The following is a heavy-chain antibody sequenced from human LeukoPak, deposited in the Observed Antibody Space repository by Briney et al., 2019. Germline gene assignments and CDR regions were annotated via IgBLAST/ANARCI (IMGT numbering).Heavy chain of an antibody. V-gene: IGHV3-15*01. CDR2: IKSKANGETT. Sequence: GGSLRLSCAASGFAFSNDWMSWVGQAPGKGLEWVGRIKSKANGETTDYAAPLKGRFTISRDDSKNTLFLQVKTLKTEDTAMYYCTSDDPVNRSWGQGTLVTVSS. CDR3: TSDDPVNRS. CDR1: GFAFSNDW. J-gene: IGHJ4*02.